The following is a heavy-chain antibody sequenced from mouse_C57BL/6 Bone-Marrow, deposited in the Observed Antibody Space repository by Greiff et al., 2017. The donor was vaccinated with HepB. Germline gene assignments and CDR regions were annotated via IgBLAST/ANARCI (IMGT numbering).Heavy chain of an antibody. CDR2: ISSGGSYT. CDR3: ARHNGYYGY. V-gene: IGHV5-6*02. D-gene: IGHD2-3*01. Sequence: DVKLVESGGDLVKPGGSLKLSCAASGFTFSSYGMSWVRQTPDKRLEWVATISSGGSYTYYPDSVKGRFTISRDNAKNTLYLQMSSLKSEDTAMYYCARHNGYYGYWGRGTTLTVSS. J-gene: IGHJ2*01. CDR1: GFTFSSYG.